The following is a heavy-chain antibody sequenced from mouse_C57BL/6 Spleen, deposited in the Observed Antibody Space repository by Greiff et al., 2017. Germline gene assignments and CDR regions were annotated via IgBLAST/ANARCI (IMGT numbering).Heavy chain of an antibody. J-gene: IGHJ4*01. CDR2: INPNNGGT. CDR3: ARQIYYGKKGYYYAMDY. V-gene: IGHV1-18*01. Sequence: DVQLQESGPELVKPGASVKIPCKASGYTFTDYNMDWVKQSHGKSLEWIGDINPNNGGTIYNQKFKGKATLTVDKSSSTAYMELRSLPSEDTAVYYCARQIYYGKKGYYYAMDYWGQGTSVTVSS. D-gene: IGHD2-1*01. CDR1: GYTFTDYN.